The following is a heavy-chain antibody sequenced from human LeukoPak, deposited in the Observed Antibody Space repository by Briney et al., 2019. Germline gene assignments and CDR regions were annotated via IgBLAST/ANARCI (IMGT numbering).Heavy chain of an antibody. V-gene: IGHV1-2*02. Sequence: ASVKVSCKPSGYTFTRYHIHRVRQAPGQPLDWMGWINPNSGGTNYAQKFQGRVTMTRDTSISTAYMELSRLRSDDTAVYFCARLRSSGPSRYFDYWGQGTLVTVSS. CDR3: ARLRSSGPSRYFDY. D-gene: IGHD6-19*01. CDR2: INPNSGGT. J-gene: IGHJ4*02. CDR1: GYTFTRYH.